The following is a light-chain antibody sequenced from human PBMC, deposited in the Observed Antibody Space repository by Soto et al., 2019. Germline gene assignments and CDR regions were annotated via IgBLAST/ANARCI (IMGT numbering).Light chain of an antibody. V-gene: IGKV1-5*03. CDR2: KAS. CDR1: QSISNW. Sequence: DIQMTQSPSTLSASVGDRVTITCRASQSISNWLGWYQQRPGKAPKLLIYKASSLEGGVPSRFSGSGSGTEFTLTISCLQPDDFATYYCQQYNTYSRTFGQGTKVEIK. J-gene: IGKJ1*01. CDR3: QQYNTYSRT.